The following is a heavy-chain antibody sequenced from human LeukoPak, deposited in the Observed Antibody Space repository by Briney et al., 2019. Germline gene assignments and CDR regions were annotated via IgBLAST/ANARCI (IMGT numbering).Heavy chain of an antibody. D-gene: IGHD3-22*01. J-gene: IGHJ4*02. CDR1: GYTFTSYG. CDR2: ISAYNGNT. V-gene: IGHV1-18*01. CDR3: ARDHLRPRYYYDSSGRYYFDY. Sequence: ASVKVSCKASGYTFTSYGISWVRQAPGQGLEWMGWISAYNGNTNYAQKLQGRVTMTADTSTSTAYMELRSLRSDDTAVYYCARDHLRPRYYYDSSGRYYFDYWGRGTLVTVSS.